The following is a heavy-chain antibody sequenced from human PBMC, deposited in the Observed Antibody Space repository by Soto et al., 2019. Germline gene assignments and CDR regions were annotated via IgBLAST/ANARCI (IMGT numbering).Heavy chain of an antibody. CDR3: ARDLRPGSPIYPYLVDSTLDY. D-gene: IGHD2-2*01. Sequence: GGSLRLSCAASGFTFSSYDMHWVRQAPGKGLEWVAVIWYDGSNKYYADSVKGRFTISRDKSKNTLYLQMNSLRAEDTAVYYCARDLRPGSPIYPYLVDSTLDYWGQGTLVTVSS. V-gene: IGHV3-33*01. CDR2: IWYDGSNK. CDR1: GFTFSSYD. J-gene: IGHJ4*02.